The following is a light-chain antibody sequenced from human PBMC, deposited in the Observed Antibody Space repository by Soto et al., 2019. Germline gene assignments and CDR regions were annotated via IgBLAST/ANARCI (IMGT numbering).Light chain of an antibody. J-gene: IGKJ1*01. Sequence: EIVLTQSPATLSLSPGERATLSCRASQSLSSNFLAWYQQKPGQPPRLLIYDSSTRATGFPDRFSGGGSGAEYTLTISSLQSEDFAVYYCQQYDKWPRTFGQGTKVDIK. CDR2: DSS. V-gene: IGKV3D-15*01. CDR3: QQYDKWPRT. CDR1: QSLSSN.